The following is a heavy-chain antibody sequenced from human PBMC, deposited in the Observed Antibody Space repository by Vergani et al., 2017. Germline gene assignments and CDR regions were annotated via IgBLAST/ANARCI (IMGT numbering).Heavy chain of an antibody. CDR2: IQFDESNQ. V-gene: IGHV3-30*02. CDR1: GFTLSNYD. Sequence: QVQLVESGGGVVQRGGSLRLSCSTSGFTLSNYDMQWIRQGPGKGLEFVAFIQFDESNQYYADSVKGRFTLSRDFSKTTLYLQMNSLRTDDTATYYCAKHFRGWGIDYWGQGTQVIVSS. D-gene: IGHD3-16*01. J-gene: IGHJ4*02. CDR3: AKHFRGWGIDY.